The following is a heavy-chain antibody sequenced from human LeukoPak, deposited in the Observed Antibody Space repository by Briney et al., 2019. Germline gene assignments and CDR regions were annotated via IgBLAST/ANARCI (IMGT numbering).Heavy chain of an antibody. V-gene: IGHV3-23*01. J-gene: IGHJ4*02. Sequence: GGSLRLSCAASGFTFSSHAMSWVRQAPGKGLEWVSGISGTTTYYADSVKRRFTISRDNSKNTLYLQMNSLRAEDTAVYYCAKDFWGAYRVDYFDYWGQGTLVTVSS. CDR3: AKDFWGAYRVDYFDY. CDR1: GFTFSSHA. D-gene: IGHD3-3*01. CDR2: ISGTTT.